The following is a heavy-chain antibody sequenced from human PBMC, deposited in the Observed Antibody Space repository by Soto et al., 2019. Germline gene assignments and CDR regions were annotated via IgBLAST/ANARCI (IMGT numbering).Heavy chain of an antibody. CDR3: ARDLGIVGATLQH. V-gene: IGHV1-18*01. Sequence: QVQLVQSGAEVKKPGASVKVSCKASGYTFTSYGISWVRQAPGQGLEWMGWISAYNGNTNYAQKLQGRVTRTTDASTSTAAVELRSLRPDDTAVYYCARDLGIVGATLQHWGQGTLVTVSS. CDR1: GYTFTSYG. J-gene: IGHJ1*01. D-gene: IGHD1-26*01. CDR2: ISAYNGNT.